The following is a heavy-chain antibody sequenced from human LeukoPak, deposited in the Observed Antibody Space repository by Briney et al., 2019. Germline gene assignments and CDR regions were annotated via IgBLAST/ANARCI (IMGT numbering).Heavy chain of an antibody. CDR3: ARALVGAFDY. J-gene: IGHJ4*02. V-gene: IGHV1-58*01. CDR2: IVVGSGNT. D-gene: IGHD1-26*01. Sequence: SVKVSCKASGFTFTSSAVQWVRQARGQRLEWIGWIVVGSGNTNYAQKFQGRVTITADESTSTAYMELSSRRSEDTAVYYCARALVGAFDYWGQGTLVTVSS. CDR1: GFTFTSSA.